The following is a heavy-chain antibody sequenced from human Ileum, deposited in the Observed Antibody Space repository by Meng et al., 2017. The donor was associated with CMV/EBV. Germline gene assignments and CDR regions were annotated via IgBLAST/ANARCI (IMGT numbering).Heavy chain of an antibody. Sequence: CGVSGGSISGRSWWSWVRQPPGKGLEWIGGIYHSGGTNYNPSLRSRVTISVDKAKNQFSLNLSSVTAADTAVYYCARIGSSGWFDYWGQGTLVTVSS. V-gene: IGHV4-4*02. CDR1: GGSISGRSW. J-gene: IGHJ4*02. CDR2: IYHSGGT. CDR3: ARIGSSGWFDY. D-gene: IGHD6-19*01.